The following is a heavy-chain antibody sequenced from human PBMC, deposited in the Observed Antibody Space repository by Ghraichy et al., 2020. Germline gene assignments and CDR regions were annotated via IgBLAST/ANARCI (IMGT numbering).Heavy chain of an antibody. Sequence: SETLSLTCAVYGGSFSGYYWSWIRQPPGKGLEWIGEINHSGSTNYNPSLKSRVTISVDTSKNQFSLKLSSVTAADTAVYYCARERKSWNYYYYYMDVWGKGTTVTVSS. D-gene: IGHD6-13*01. V-gene: IGHV4-34*01. CDR3: ARERKSWNYYYYYMDV. CDR1: GGSFSGYY. CDR2: INHSGST. J-gene: IGHJ6*03.